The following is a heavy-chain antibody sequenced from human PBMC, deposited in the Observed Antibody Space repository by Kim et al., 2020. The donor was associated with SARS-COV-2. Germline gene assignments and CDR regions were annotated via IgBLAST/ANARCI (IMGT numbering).Heavy chain of an antibody. D-gene: IGHD3-9*01. CDR1: GGSISSYY. V-gene: IGHV4-59*13. CDR3: AGHGDYDILTGYWRPFDY. CDR2: IYYSGST. Sequence: SETLSLTCTVSGGSISSYYWSWIRQPPGKGLEWIGYIYYSGSTNYNPSLKSRVTISVDTSKNQFSLKLSSVTAADTAVYYCAGHGDYDILTGYWRPFDYWGQGTLVTVSS. J-gene: IGHJ4*02.